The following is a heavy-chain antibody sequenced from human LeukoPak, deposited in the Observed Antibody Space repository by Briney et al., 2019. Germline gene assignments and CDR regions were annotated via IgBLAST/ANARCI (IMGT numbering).Heavy chain of an antibody. CDR2: IRYDGGNK. Sequence: PGGSLRLSCAASGFTFSSYGMHWVRQAPGKGLEWVAFIRYDGGNKYYADSVKGRFTISRDNSKNTLYLQMNSLRAEDTAVYYCAKEIWRYYDSSGYSGDYWGQGTLVTVSS. J-gene: IGHJ4*02. D-gene: IGHD3-22*01. CDR1: GFTFSSYG. V-gene: IGHV3-30*02. CDR3: AKEIWRYYDSSGYSGDY.